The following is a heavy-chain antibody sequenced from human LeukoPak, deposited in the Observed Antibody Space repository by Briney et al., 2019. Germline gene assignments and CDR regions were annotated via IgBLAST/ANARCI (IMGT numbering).Heavy chain of an antibody. CDR1: GGSFSGYY. CDR3: ARASYEDNWFDP. J-gene: IGHJ5*02. Sequence: PSETLSLTCAVYGGSFSGYYWSWIRQPPGKGLEWIGEINHSGSTNYNPSLKSRVTISVDTSKNQFSLKLSSVTAADTAVYYCARASYEDNWFDPWGQGTLVTVSS. V-gene: IGHV4-34*01. CDR2: INHSGST. D-gene: IGHD1-26*01.